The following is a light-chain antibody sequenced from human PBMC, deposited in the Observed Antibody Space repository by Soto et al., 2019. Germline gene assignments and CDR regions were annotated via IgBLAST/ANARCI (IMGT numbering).Light chain of an antibody. CDR1: QSVSSN. CDR2: GVS. CDR3: QQYGTPRSVT. J-gene: IGKJ5*01. V-gene: IGKV3-15*01. Sequence: EIVMTQSPTILSVSPGERATLSCRASQSVSSNLAWYQQKPGQPPRLLIYGVSTRATGVPARFSGSGSETDFSLTISKVEPEDFAVYYCQQYGTPRSVTFGQGTRLEIK.